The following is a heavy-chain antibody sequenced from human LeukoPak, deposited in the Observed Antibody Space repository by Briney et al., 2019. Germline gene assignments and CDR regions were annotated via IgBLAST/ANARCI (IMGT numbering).Heavy chain of an antibody. Sequence: QSGGSLRLSCAPSGFTFNGYAISSVRQAPGKRLEWVSGISGGVVNTYYADSVKGRFNIPRDHSRHTLFLQMSRLRPEATAVYSCPKDQGRLHLGELSLLGGPAFDFWGQGTLVTVSS. D-gene: IGHD3-16*02. V-gene: IGHV3-23*01. J-gene: IGHJ4*02. CDR2: ISGGVVNT. CDR3: PKDQGRLHLGELSLLGGPAFDF. CDR1: GFTFNGYA.